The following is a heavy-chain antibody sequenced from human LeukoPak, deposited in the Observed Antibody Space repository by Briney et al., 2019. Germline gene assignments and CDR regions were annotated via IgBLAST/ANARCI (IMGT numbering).Heavy chain of an antibody. D-gene: IGHD3-22*01. V-gene: IGHV3-30*04. CDR3: ARQESRNYYFEGLDY. Sequence: GGSLRLSCAASGFSIVRYDMCGVRQAPGKGLEGVALISHGESNKYYAGSVKGRFTIDRDNSKNMVYLQMNSLRADDTAVYSCARQESRNYYFEGLDYWGQGTLVTVSS. CDR1: GFSIVRYD. CDR2: ISHGESNK. J-gene: IGHJ4*02.